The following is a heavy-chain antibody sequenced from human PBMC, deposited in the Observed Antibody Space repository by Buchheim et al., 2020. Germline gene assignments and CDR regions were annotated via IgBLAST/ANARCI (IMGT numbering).Heavy chain of an antibody. V-gene: IGHV3-30*18. J-gene: IGHJ4*02. CDR1: GFTFSSYG. Sequence: QVQLVESGGGVVQPGRSLRLSCAASGFTFSSYGMHWVRQAPGKGLEWVAVISYDGSNKYYADSVKGRFTISRDNSKNTLYLQMNSLRAEDTGVYYCAKDRYGSGSYPGYWGQGTL. CDR2: ISYDGSNK. CDR3: AKDRYGSGSYPGY. D-gene: IGHD3-10*01.